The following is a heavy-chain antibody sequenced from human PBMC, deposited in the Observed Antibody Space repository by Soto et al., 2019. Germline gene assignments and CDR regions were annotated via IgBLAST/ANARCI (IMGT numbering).Heavy chain of an antibody. Sequence: QVQLVQSGAEVKKPGASVKVSCKASGYTFTSYAMHWVRQAPGQRHEWMGWINAGNGNTKYSQKFQGRVTITRDTSASTAYMELGSLRSEDTAVYYCARGPGGPDGPGDYWGQGTLVTVSS. J-gene: IGHJ4*02. CDR3: ARGPGGPDGPGDY. CDR2: INAGNGNT. D-gene: IGHD2-15*01. V-gene: IGHV1-3*01. CDR1: GYTFTSYA.